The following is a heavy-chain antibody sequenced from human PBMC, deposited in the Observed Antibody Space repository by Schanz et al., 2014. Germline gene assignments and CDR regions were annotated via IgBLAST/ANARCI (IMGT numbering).Heavy chain of an antibody. D-gene: IGHD6-19*01. V-gene: IGHV3-66*01. CDR3: AKDLISGWSGFDY. Sequence: EVQLLESGGGLVQPGGSLRLSCVASGFTVSSNYMSWVRQAPGKGLEWVSITYSGGSTYYADSVKGRFTISRDNSKNTLYLLMNSLRAEDTAVYYCAKDLISGWSGFDYWGQGTLVTVSS. CDR1: GFTVSSNY. J-gene: IGHJ4*02. CDR2: TYSGGST.